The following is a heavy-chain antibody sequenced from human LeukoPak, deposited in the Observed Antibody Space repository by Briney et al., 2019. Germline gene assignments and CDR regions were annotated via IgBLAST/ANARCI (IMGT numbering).Heavy chain of an antibody. V-gene: IGHV7-4-1*02. CDR3: ARVSLGYTNSWFDP. CDR1: GYTFTSYP. D-gene: IGHD6-13*01. CDR2: INTNSGNP. J-gene: IGHJ5*02. Sequence: ASVKVSCKASGYTFTSYPMIWVRQAPGQGLEWMGWINTNSGNPTYAQGFTGRFVFSLDTSVSTAYLQISSLKAEDTAVYYRARVSLGYTNSWFDPWGQGTLVSVSS.